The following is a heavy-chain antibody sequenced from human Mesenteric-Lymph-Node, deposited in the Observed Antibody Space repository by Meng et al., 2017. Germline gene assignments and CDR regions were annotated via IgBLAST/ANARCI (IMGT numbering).Heavy chain of an antibody. D-gene: IGHD3-10*01. CDR2: IFSNDEK. Sequence: ETLSLTCTVSGASLSPYYWSWIRQPPGKALEWLAHIFSNDEKSYSTSLKSRLTISKDTSKSQVVLTMTNMDPVDTATYYCARIHNVLLWFGGNWFDPWGQGILVTVSS. CDR1: GASLSPYYW. V-gene: IGHV2-26*01. J-gene: IGHJ5*02. CDR3: ARIHNVLLWFGGNWFDP.